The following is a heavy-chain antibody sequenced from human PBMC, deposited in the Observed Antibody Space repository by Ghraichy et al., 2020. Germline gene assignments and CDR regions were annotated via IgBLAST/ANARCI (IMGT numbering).Heavy chain of an antibody. Sequence: GGSLRLSCAASGFTFSSYAMTWVRQAPGKGLEWVSGISGSGGSTYYADSVKGRFTISRDNAKNTLFLQMNSLRAEDTAVYYCAKLWGGYSSSWLEDYWGQGTLVTVSS. CDR1: GFTFSSYA. CDR2: ISGSGGST. D-gene: IGHD6-13*01. J-gene: IGHJ4*02. V-gene: IGHV3-23*01. CDR3: AKLWGGYSSSWLEDY.